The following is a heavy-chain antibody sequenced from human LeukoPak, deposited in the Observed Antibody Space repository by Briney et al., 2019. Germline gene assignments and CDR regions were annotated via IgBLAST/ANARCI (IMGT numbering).Heavy chain of an antibody. V-gene: IGHV3-23*01. CDR3: AKTYVDTTFFDS. D-gene: IGHD5-18*01. CDR1: GFSFSNYA. J-gene: IGHJ4*02. CDR2: ISGSGGTI. Sequence: PGGSLRLSCVASGFSFSNYAISWVRQAPGKGLEWVSAISGSGGTIFYADSVKGRFAISRDNSKNTLYLQMTSLRAEDTAVYYCAKTYVDTTFFDSWGQGTRVTVSS.